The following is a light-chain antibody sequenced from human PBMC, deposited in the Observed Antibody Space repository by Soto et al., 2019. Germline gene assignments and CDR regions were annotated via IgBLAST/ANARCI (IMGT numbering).Light chain of an antibody. Sequence: DLQMTQSPSSLSASVGDRVTITCRASQSISSYLNWYQQKPGKAPKLLIYAASSLQSGVPSRFSGSGSGTDFPLTISSLQPEDFATYYCQQSYSTPGTFGQGTKLEIK. V-gene: IGKV1-39*01. J-gene: IGKJ2*02. CDR3: QQSYSTPGT. CDR2: AAS. CDR1: QSISSY.